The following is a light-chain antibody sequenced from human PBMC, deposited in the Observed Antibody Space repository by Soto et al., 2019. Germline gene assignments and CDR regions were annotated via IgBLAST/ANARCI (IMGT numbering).Light chain of an antibody. CDR1: QGVRNN. J-gene: IGKJ1*01. CDR2: GAS. CDR3: HQYDSWT. Sequence: EVVMTQSPVTLSVSPGESATLSCRASQGVRNNLAWYQQRPGQAPRLLIYGASSKATGIPDRFSGSGSGTDFTLTISRLEPEDFAVYYCHQYDSWTFGQGTKVDIK. V-gene: IGKV3-20*01.